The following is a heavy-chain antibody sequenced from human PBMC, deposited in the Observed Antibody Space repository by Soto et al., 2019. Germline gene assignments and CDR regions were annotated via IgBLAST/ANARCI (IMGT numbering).Heavy chain of an antibody. V-gene: IGHV3-30-3*01. Sequence: GGSLRLSCAASGFSFRSYAMHWVRQAPGKGLEWVALILYDGSNEYYADSVKGRFTISRDNSKNTLYLQMSGVTNEDTAMYYCARDVTATPGVGIPENRLDPWGQGTLVTVSS. CDR2: ILYDGSNE. D-gene: IGHD2-2*01. CDR1: GFSFRSYA. J-gene: IGHJ5*02. CDR3: ARDVTATPGVGIPENRLDP.